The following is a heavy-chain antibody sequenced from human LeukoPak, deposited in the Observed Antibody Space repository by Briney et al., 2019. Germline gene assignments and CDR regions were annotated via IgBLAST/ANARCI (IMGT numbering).Heavy chain of an antibody. CDR2: ISADNGNT. V-gene: IGHV1-18*01. Sequence: ASVKVSCKASGYTFTSYGISWVRQAPGQGLEWMGWISADNGNTNYAQKLQGRVTMTTDTSTSTAYMELRSLRSDDTAVYYCARDIRRITFGGVIVILGYWGQGTLVTVSS. D-gene: IGHD3-16*02. J-gene: IGHJ4*02. CDR3: ARDIRRITFGGVIVILGY. CDR1: GYTFTSYG.